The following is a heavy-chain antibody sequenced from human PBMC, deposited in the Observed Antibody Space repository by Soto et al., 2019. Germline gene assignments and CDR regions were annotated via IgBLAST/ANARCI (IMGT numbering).Heavy chain of an antibody. Sequence: QVQLQQWGAGLLKPSETLSLTCAVYGGSFSGYYWTWIRQPPGTGLEWIGEINHSGSTNYNPSLKSRVTISVDTSTNQFSLKLTSVTAADTAVYYCARDKITVLCDYWGQGTLVTVSS. D-gene: IGHD3-10*01. CDR2: INHSGST. J-gene: IGHJ4*02. V-gene: IGHV4-34*01. CDR3: ARDKITVLCDY. CDR1: GGSFSGYY.